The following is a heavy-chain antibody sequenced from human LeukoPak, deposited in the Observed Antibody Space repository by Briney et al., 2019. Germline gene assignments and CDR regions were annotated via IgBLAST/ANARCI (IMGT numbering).Heavy chain of an antibody. D-gene: IGHD2-2*01. J-gene: IGHJ4*02. CDR1: GFTFSSYW. CDR2: LKQDGSQK. Sequence: GGSLRLSCAASGFTFSSYWMSWVRQAPGKGLEWVATLKQDGSQKHYVDSVKGRFTISRDNAENSLFLQMNSLRAEDTAVYYCARDCGSSSCPYYFDCWGQGTQVTVSS. CDR3: ARDCGSSSCPYYFDC. V-gene: IGHV3-7*01.